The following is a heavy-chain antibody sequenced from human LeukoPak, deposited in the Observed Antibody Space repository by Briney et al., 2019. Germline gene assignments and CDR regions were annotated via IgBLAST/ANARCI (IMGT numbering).Heavy chain of an antibody. Sequence: ASVRVSCKASGYTFTTSGTSWVRQAPGQGLEWMGWISGYNGNTDYAQKFQGRVTMTTDISTSTAYMELRSLRSDDTAAYYCARDVAAAGVDPWGQGTLVIVSS. D-gene: IGHD6-13*01. CDR1: GYTFTTSG. J-gene: IGHJ5*02. CDR2: ISGYNGNT. V-gene: IGHV1-18*01. CDR3: ARDVAAAGVDP.